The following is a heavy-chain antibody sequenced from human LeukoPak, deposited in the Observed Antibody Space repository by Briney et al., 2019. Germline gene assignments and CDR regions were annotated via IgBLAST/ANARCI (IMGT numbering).Heavy chain of an antibody. V-gene: IGHV3-7*01. CDR3: ARDGTAAGLNFDL. D-gene: IGHD6-13*01. J-gene: IGHJ4*01. CDR2: INQNGGEK. CDR1: GFTFSDYW. Sequence: QSGGSLRLSCAVSGFTFSDYWMNWVRQAPGKGLEWVASINQNGGEKSYVDSVKGRFTISRDNPKNSLYLQMSSLRAEDTAVYYCARDGTAAGLNFDLWGQGTLVTVSS.